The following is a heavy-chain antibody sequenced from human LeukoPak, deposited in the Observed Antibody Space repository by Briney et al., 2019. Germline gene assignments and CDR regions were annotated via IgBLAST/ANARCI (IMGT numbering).Heavy chain of an antibody. CDR1: GFTFSDAW. CDR2: IKSKTDGGTT. CDR3: ARYYGDSGSQYYCDY. Sequence: GGSLRLSCAASGFTFSDAWMSWVRQAPGKGLEWVARIKSKTDGGTTDYAAPVKGRFTISRDDSKNTLYLQMNSLKIEDTAVYYCARYYGDSGSQYYCDYWGQGTLVTVSS. D-gene: IGHD3-22*01. V-gene: IGHV3-15*01. J-gene: IGHJ4*02.